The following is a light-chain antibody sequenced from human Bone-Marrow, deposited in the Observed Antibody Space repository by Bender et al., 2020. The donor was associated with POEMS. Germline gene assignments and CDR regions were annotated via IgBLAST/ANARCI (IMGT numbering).Light chain of an antibody. V-gene: IGLV1-40*01. Sequence: SVLTQPPSVSGAPGQRVTISCSGISSNIGSGYDINWYQHLPGTAPKLLIYGYNNRPSGVPDRFSGSKSGTSASLAITGLQAEDEGDYYCQSYDNSLGGWVFGGGTKLTVL. CDR2: GYN. CDR3: QSYDNSLGGWV. J-gene: IGLJ3*02. CDR1: SSNIGSGYD.